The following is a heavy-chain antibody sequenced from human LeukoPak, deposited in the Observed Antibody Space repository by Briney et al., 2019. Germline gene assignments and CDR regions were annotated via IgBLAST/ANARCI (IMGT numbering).Heavy chain of an antibody. J-gene: IGHJ3*02. Sequence: SGGSLRLSCAASGFTFSSYALSWVRQAPGKGLEWVSAISGSGGSTYYADSVKGRFTISRDNSKNTLYLQMNSLRAEDTAVYYCAKDRGSGWYGWAIKDAFDIWGQGTMVTVSS. CDR3: AKDRGSGWYGWAIKDAFDI. CDR1: GFTFSSYA. V-gene: IGHV3-23*01. CDR2: ISGSGGST. D-gene: IGHD6-19*01.